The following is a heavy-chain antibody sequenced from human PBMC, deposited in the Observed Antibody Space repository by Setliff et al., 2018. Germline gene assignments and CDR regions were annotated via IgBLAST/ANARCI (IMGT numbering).Heavy chain of an antibody. J-gene: IGHJ3*01. D-gene: IGHD3-22*01. CDR3: ARDPHYDPTYSLPGHAFDF. Sequence: ASVKVSCKASGYTFTNYYIHWVRQTPGQGLEWVGIINPSGGRLSYAEKFQDRVTMTRDTSTNTVYMDLSSLRDDDTAVYYCARDPHYDPTYSLPGHAFDFWGQGIMVTVSS. CDR1: GYTFTNYY. CDR2: INPSGGRL. V-gene: IGHV1-46*01.